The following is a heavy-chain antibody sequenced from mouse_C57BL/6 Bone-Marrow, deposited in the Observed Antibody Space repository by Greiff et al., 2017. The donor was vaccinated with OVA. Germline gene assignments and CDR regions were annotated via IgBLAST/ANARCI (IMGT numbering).Heavy chain of an antibody. CDR2: INPDSSTI. Sequence: AASGIDFSRYWMSWVRRAPGKGLEWIGDINPDSSTIDYAPFVADKFIIFRDNAKNTLYLQMNKVRSEDTALYYCARLGYAMDYWGQGTSVTVSS. J-gene: IGHJ4*01. CDR1: GIDFSRYW. CDR3: ARLGYAMDY. V-gene: IGHV4-1*01.